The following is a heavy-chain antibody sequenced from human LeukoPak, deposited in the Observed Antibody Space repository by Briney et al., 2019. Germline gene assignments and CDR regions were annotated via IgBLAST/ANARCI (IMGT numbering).Heavy chain of an antibody. V-gene: IGHV3-7*01. CDR3: ARGWGWFGP. CDR2: IKQDGSEK. J-gene: IGHJ5*02. D-gene: IGHD3-16*01. Sequence: GGSLRLSCAASGFTFSTYWMSWVRQTSGKGLEWVANIKQDGSEKYYVDSVKGRFTISRDNAKNSLYLQMDSLTAEDTAVYYCARGWGWFGPWGQGTLVTVSS. CDR1: GFTFSTYW.